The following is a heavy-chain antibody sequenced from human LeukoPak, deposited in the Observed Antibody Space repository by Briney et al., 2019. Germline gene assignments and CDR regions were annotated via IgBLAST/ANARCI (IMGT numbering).Heavy chain of an antibody. D-gene: IGHD3-3*01. CDR3: MRALTISGIGPPPA. CDR1: GSTSTKYI. J-gene: IGHJ5*02. CDR2: IDPNGGRT. Sequence: ASVKVSCKASGSTSTKYIIHWVRQAPGQGFEWVGGIDPNGGRTFHAQKFQDSVTLTRDLSPTTVYMELSSLREEDTAVYYCMRALTISGIGPPPAWGQGTLLTVSS. V-gene: IGHV1-46*01.